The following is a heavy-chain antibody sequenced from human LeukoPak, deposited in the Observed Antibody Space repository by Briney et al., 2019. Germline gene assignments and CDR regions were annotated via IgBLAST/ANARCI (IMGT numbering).Heavy chain of an antibody. Sequence: PSETLSLTCTVSGDSINSYYWSWVRQPPGKGLEWIGYIYYSGTTNYNPSLKSRVTISADTSKNQFSLNLRSVTAADTAVYYCAAGEYGSGSYYSDYWGQGTLVTVSS. V-gene: IGHV4-59*01. CDR1: GDSINSYY. D-gene: IGHD3-10*01. CDR2: IYYSGTT. CDR3: AAGEYGSGSYYSDY. J-gene: IGHJ4*02.